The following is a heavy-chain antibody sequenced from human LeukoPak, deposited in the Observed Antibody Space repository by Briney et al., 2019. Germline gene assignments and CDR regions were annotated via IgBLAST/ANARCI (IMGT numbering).Heavy chain of an antibody. CDR3: ARDQGRGFVYGYSGF. J-gene: IGHJ4*02. CDR1: GFIVSSNY. D-gene: IGHD5-12*01. V-gene: IGHV3-53*01. CDR2: IYSDGSK. Sequence: GGSLRLSCAASGFIVSSNYMSWVRQAPGKGLQWVSVIYSDGSKYYADSVKGRFTISRDNSKNTLYLQMNSLRAEDTAVYYCARDQGRGFVYGYSGFWGQGSLVTVSS.